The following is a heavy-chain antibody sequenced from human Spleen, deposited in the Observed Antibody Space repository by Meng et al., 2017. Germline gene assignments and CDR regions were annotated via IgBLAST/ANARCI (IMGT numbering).Heavy chain of an antibody. CDR3: TNDRLNH. D-gene: IGHD3-16*01. Sequence: GESLKISCAASGFTFSSYAMSWVRQAPGKGLEWVSAISGSGGSTYYADPVKGLFTIPRDNAKNTLYLQMNSLRAEDTAVYYCTNDRLNHWGQGTLVTVSS. V-gene: IGHV3-23*01. CDR2: ISGSGGST. CDR1: GFTFSSYA. J-gene: IGHJ1*01.